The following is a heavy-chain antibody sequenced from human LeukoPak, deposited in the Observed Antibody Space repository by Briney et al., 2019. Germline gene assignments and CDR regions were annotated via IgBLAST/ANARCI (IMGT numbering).Heavy chain of an antibody. CDR3: AKDLRESTGLDYDYGMDV. CDR2: IKNDGSKK. V-gene: IGHV3-30*18. Sequence: GRSLRLSCAASGFTFSTYGLHWVRQAPGKGLEWVAVIKNDGSKKYYVDSVKGRFTISRDNSKNTLYLQMNSLRTEDMAVCYCAKDLRESTGLDYDYGMDVWGQGTTVIVSS. D-gene: IGHD1-14*01. CDR1: GFTFSTYG. J-gene: IGHJ6*02.